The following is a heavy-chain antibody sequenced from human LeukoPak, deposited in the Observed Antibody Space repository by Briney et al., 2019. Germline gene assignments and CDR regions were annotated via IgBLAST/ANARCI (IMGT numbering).Heavy chain of an antibody. CDR2: IGTLGDIA. Sequence: GGSLRLSCAASGFTFRSYAMTWVRQAPGKGLEWVSAIGTLGDIAYYADSVRGRFTIPRDNSKNTLYLQMTSLRAEDTAIYYCAKNASGGLDYWGQGTLVTVSS. J-gene: IGHJ4*02. D-gene: IGHD2-15*01. CDR1: GFTFRSYA. CDR3: AKNASGGLDY. V-gene: IGHV3-23*01.